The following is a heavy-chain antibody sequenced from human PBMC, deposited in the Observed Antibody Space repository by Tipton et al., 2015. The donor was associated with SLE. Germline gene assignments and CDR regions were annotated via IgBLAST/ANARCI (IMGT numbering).Heavy chain of an antibody. CDR2: IYYSGST. CDR3: ARAPVVAATGDWFDP. CDR1: GGSISSHY. V-gene: IGHV4-59*11. D-gene: IGHD2-15*01. J-gene: IGHJ5*02. Sequence: TLSLTCTVSGGSISSHYWSWIRQPPGKGLEWIGYIYYSGSTNYNPSLKSRVTISVDTSKNQFSLKLSSVTAADTAVYHCARAPVVAATGDWFDPWGQGTLVTVSS.